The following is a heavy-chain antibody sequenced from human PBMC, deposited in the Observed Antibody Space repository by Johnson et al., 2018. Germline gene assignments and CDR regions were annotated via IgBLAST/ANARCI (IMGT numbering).Heavy chain of an antibody. CDR2: IYYNGGT. CDR3: ATGIAVAGAEYFHH. Sequence: QVQLQESGPGLVKPSETLSLTCTVSGDSISSYYWSWIRQPPGKGLEWIAYIYYNGGTSYNPSLKSRVTISVDTSKNQFSLKLSSVTAADTAVYYCATGIAVAGAEYFHHWGQGTLVTVSP. V-gene: IGHV4-59*01. D-gene: IGHD6-19*01. CDR1: GDSISSYY. J-gene: IGHJ1*01.